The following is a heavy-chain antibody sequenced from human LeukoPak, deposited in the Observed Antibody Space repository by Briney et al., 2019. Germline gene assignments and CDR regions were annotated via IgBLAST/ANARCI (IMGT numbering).Heavy chain of an antibody. Sequence: GGSLRLSCAASGFTFDDYAMHWVRQAPGKGLEWVSGISWNSGSIGYADSVKGRFTISRDNAKNSLYLQMNSLRAEDTALYYCAKEPGMDVWGQGTTVTVSS. CDR3: AKEPGMDV. CDR1: GFTFDDYA. J-gene: IGHJ6*02. CDR2: ISWNSGSI. V-gene: IGHV3-9*01.